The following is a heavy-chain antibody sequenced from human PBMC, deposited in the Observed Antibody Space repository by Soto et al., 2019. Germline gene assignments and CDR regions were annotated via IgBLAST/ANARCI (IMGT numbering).Heavy chain of an antibody. CDR3: AKGHTTAVFSYFDL. J-gene: IGHJ2*01. V-gene: IGHV3-9*01. D-gene: IGHD1-1*01. CDR1: GFTFDDYA. CDR2: ISWNSGNI. Sequence: EVQLVESGGGLVQPGRSLRLSCAASGFTFDDYAMNWVRQAPGKGLEWVSSISWNSGNIVYAASVKGRFTISRDNAKNSLYLQMNGLRAEDTAFYYCAKGHTTAVFSYFDLWGRGILVTVSS.